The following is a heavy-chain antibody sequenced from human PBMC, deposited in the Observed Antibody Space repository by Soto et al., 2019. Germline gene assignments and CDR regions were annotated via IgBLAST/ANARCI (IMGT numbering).Heavy chain of an antibody. Sequence: EVQLVESGGGLVQPGVSLRLSCAASGFTFRTYWMQWVRQAPGKGLVWVSRIDNDGSSTNYADSVKGRFTISRDNAKDTLYLQMNSLRAEDTAVYYCAMGTMDVWGKGTTVTVSS. CDR3: AMGTMDV. CDR2: IDNDGSST. V-gene: IGHV3-74*02. D-gene: IGHD7-27*01. J-gene: IGHJ6*04. CDR1: GFTFRTYW.